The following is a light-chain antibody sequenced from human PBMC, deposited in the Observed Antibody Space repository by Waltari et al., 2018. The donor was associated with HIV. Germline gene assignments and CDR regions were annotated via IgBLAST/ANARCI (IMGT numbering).Light chain of an antibody. V-gene: IGLV3-25*03. Sequence: SYDLTQPPSVSVSPGQTARITCSGDTLSNQYSYWYQQKSGQAPVLVIFRDIERPSGIPERFSGSHSGATVTLTISGVQAEDEADYYCQSADNSGTYVFATGTQVTVL. CDR3: QSADNSGTYV. J-gene: IGLJ1*01. CDR2: RDI. CDR1: TLSNQY.